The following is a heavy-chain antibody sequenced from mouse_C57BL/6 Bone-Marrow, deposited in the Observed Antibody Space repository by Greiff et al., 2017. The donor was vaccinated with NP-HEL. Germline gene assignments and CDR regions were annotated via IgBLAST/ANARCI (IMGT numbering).Heavy chain of an antibody. CDR1: GYSITSGYY. Sequence: VQLQQSGPGLVKPSQSLSLTCSVTGYSITSGYYWNWIRQFPGNKLEWMGYISYDGSNNYNPSLKNRISITRDTSKNQFFLKLNSVTTEDTATYYCARDLYYGSSYGAMDYWGQGTSVTVSS. CDR2: ISYDGSN. D-gene: IGHD1-1*01. V-gene: IGHV3-6*01. J-gene: IGHJ4*01. CDR3: ARDLYYGSSYGAMDY.